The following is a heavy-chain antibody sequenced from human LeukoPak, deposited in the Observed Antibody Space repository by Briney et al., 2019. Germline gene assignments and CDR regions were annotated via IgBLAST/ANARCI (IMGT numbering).Heavy chain of an antibody. CDR3: ARQTGVVLFILP. D-gene: IGHD3-3*01. CDR2: IYYSGNT. V-gene: IGHV4-39*01. CDR1: GDSISTSNSY. Sequence: WETLSLTCAVSGDSISTSNSYWGWIRRPPGKGLEWVGSIYYSGNTYYNPSLKSRVTISVDTSKNQFSLKLTSVTAADTAVYYCARQTGVVLFILPGGQGTLVTVSS. J-gene: IGHJ4*02.